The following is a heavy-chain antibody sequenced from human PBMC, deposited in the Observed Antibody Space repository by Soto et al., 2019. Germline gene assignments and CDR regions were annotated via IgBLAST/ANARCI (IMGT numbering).Heavy chain of an antibody. D-gene: IGHD3-3*01. J-gene: IGHJ3*02. CDR2: INPATGAA. V-gene: IGHV1-2*02. CDR3: ARGGGVGVAGSAAFDM. Sequence: QLHLVQSGAVVKKPGASVTVSCSASGYPVTAYYMHWVRQAPGRGLEWMGGINPATGAAKYTQKFQGRVTMTRDTSTSTVFMELSGLTSEDTAGFYCARGGGVGVAGSAAFDMWGQGTLVTVSS. CDR1: GYPVTAYY.